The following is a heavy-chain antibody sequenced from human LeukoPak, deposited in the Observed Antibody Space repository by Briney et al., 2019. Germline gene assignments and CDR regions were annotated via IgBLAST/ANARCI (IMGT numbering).Heavy chain of an antibody. CDR3: ARDRRYCSSTSCFINWFDP. Sequence: PSETLSLTCTVSGDSISSGDYYWSWTRQPAGKGLEWIGRIYPGRSTNYNPSLSGRVTISVDTSKNQFSLKLSSVTAADTAVYYCARDRRYCSSTSCFINWFDPWGQGTLVTVSS. D-gene: IGHD2-2*01. CDR1: GDSISSGDYY. CDR2: IYPGRST. V-gene: IGHV4-61*02. J-gene: IGHJ5*02.